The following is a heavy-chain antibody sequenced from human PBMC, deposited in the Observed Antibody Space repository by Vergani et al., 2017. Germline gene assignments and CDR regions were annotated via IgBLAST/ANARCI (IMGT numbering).Heavy chain of an antibody. CDR2: ISGHDHRT. J-gene: IGHJ2*01. Sequence: EVQLLESGGGSVQPGESLRLSCVASGFRFREHGMNWVRQAPGKGLEWVSGISGHDHRTLYADSVKGRFIISRDNSKNTLYLQMNSLRAEETALYYCVKDIAASGNYWYFDLWGRGTLVTVSS. V-gene: IGHV3-23*01. CDR3: VKDIAASGNYWYFDL. CDR1: GFRFREHG. D-gene: IGHD6-13*01.